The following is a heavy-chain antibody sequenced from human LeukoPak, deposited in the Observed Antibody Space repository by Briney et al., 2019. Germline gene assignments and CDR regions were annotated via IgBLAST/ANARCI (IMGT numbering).Heavy chain of an antibody. CDR3: AKDSPPSCGGDCYSDY. D-gene: IGHD2-21*02. Sequence: GGSLRLSCAASGFTFSSYWMSWVRRAPGKGLEWVANIKQDGSEKYYVDSVKGRFTISRDNSKNTLYLQMNSLRAEDTAVYYCAKDSPPSCGGDCYSDYWGQGTLVTVSS. CDR2: IKQDGSEK. V-gene: IGHV3-7*01. CDR1: GFTFSSYW. J-gene: IGHJ4*02.